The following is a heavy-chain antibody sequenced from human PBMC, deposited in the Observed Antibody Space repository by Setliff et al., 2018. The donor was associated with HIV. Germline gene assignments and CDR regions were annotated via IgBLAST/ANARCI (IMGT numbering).Heavy chain of an antibody. V-gene: IGHV4-39*01. CDR1: GGSISSNSYY. CDR3: ARNHYYGSGKNRWFDP. Sequence: SETLSLTCTVSGGSISSNSYYWGWIRQPPGKGLEWIGSIYHTGSKYYNPSLKRRVTISVDTSKNQFSLKLTSVTAADTAVYYCARNHYYGSGKNRWFDPWGQGMLVTVSS. J-gene: IGHJ5*02. CDR2: IYHTGSK. D-gene: IGHD3-10*01.